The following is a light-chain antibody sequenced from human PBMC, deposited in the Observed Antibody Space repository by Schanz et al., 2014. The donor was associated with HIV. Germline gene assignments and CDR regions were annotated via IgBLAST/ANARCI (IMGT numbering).Light chain of an antibody. CDR2: GDN. Sequence: QSVLTQPPSLSGAPGQWVTVSCSGGSSNIGAGFDVPWYQQLPGTAPKLLIYGDNSRPSGVPDRFSGSKSATSASLAISGLQSDDEADYYCAGWDDGLNGWVFGGGTKLTVL. CDR3: AGWDDGLNGWV. J-gene: IGLJ3*02. CDR1: SSNIGAGFD. V-gene: IGLV1-40*01.